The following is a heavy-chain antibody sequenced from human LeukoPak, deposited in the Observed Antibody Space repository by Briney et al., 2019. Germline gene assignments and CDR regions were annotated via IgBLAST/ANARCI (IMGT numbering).Heavy chain of an antibody. CDR3: ARGLRLGSIPWGYFDY. CDR1: GFTFSSYS. V-gene: IGHV3-48*04. J-gene: IGHJ4*02. D-gene: IGHD3-10*02. Sequence: GGSLRLSCAASGFTFSSYSMNWVRQAPGKGLEWVSYISSSGSTIYYADSVKGRFTISRDNAKNSLYLQMNSLRAEDTAVYYCARGLRLGSIPWGYFDYWGQGTLVTVSS. CDR2: ISSSGSTI.